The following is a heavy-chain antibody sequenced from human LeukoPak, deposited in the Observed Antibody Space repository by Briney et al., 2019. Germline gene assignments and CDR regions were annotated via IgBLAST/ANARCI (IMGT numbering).Heavy chain of an antibody. CDR1: GYTFTSYY. CDR2: INPSGGST. D-gene: IGHD2-2*01. CDR3: ARERCSSTCCYIYYYYGMDV. Sequence: ASVKVSCKASGYTFTSYYMHWVRQAPGQGLEWMGIINPSGGSTSYAQKFQGRVTMTRDTSTSTVYMELSSLRSEDTAVYYCARERCSSTCCYIYYYYGMDVWGKGTTVTVSS. V-gene: IGHV1-46*01. J-gene: IGHJ6*04.